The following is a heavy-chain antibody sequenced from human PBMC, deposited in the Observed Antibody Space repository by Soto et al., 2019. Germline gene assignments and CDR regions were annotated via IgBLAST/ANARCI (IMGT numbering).Heavy chain of an antibody. CDR3: GRDRRFGDGYNLGFDY. J-gene: IGHJ4*02. D-gene: IGHD5-12*01. V-gene: IGHV3-30-3*01. Sequence: QVQLVESGGGVVQPGRSLRLSCAASGFTFSSYAMHWVRQAPGKGLEWVAVISFDGSNKYYADSVKDRFTVSRDNSKNTLYLQRNSLRPEDTAVYYCGRDRRFGDGYNLGFDYWGQGTLVTVSS. CDR2: ISFDGSNK. CDR1: GFTFSSYA.